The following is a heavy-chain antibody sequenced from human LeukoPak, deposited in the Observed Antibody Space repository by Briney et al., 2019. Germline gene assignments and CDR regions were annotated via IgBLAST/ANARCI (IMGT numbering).Heavy chain of an antibody. D-gene: IGHD3-3*01. Sequence: GASVKVSCKASGYTFTSYDINWVRQATGQGLEWMGWMNPNSGNTGYAQKFQGRVTMTRNTSISTAYMDLSSLRSEDTAVYYCARVVYHPNRRITIFGVVRPTKGNWFDPWGQGTLVTVSS. CDR3: ARVVYHPNRRITIFGVVRPTKGNWFDP. CDR2: MNPNSGNT. J-gene: IGHJ5*02. CDR1: GYTFTSYD. V-gene: IGHV1-8*01.